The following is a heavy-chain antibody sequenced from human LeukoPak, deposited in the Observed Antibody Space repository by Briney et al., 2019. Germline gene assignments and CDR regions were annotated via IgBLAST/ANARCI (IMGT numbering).Heavy chain of an antibody. CDR3: ARTYYYGSGSYYNPGH. D-gene: IGHD3-10*01. Sequence: GESLKISCKGSGYSFSTYWIGWVRQMPGKGLEWMGIIYPGDSDIRYSPSFQGQVTISADKSISTAYLQLSSLKASDTAMYYCARTYYYGSGSYYNPGHWGQGTLVTVSS. CDR1: GYSFSTYW. V-gene: IGHV5-51*01. CDR2: IYPGDSDI. J-gene: IGHJ4*02.